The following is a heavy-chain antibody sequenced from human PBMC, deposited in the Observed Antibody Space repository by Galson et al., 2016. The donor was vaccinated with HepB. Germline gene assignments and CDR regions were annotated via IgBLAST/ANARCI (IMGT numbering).Heavy chain of an antibody. Sequence: SLRLSCAASGFSLRSYWMHWVRQAPGKGLVWVSRISTDGSSATYADSVKGRFTISRDNAKNTLYLGMNSLRAEDTAVYYCARAPVLPATVGGYDHWGQGTLVTVSS. D-gene: IGHD2-2*01. CDR1: GFSLRSYW. J-gene: IGHJ4*02. CDR2: ISTDGSSA. CDR3: ARAPVLPATVGGYDH. V-gene: IGHV3-74*01.